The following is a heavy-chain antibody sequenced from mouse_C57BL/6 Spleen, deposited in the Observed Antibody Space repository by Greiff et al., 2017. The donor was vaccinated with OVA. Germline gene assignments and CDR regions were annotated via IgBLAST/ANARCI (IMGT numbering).Heavy chain of an antibody. D-gene: IGHD1-1*01. V-gene: IGHV1-52*01. CDR3: ARGPYYYGSGSPYFDY. CDR2: IDPSDSET. Sequence: QVQLQQPGAELVRPGSSVKLSCKASGYTFTSYWMHWVKQRPIQGLEWIGNIDPSDSETHYNQKFKDKATLTVDKSSSTAYMQLSSLTSEDSAVYYCARGPYYYGSGSPYFDYWGQGTTLTVSS. CDR1: GYTFTSYW. J-gene: IGHJ2*01.